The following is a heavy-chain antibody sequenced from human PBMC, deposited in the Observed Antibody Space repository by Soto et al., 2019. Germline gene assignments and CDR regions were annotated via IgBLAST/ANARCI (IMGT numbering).Heavy chain of an antibody. CDR1: GGSISSGGYY. J-gene: IGHJ3*02. CDR3: ARDQRWLVGGRNDAFDI. V-gene: IGHV4-31*03. CDR2: IYYSGST. D-gene: IGHD6-19*01. Sequence: QVQLQESGPGLVKPSQTLSLTCTVSGGSISSGGYYWSWIRQHPGKGLEWIGYIYYSGSTYYNPSLKSRVTISVDTSKNQFSLKLSSVTAADTAVYYCARDQRWLVGGRNDAFDIWGQGTMVTVSS.